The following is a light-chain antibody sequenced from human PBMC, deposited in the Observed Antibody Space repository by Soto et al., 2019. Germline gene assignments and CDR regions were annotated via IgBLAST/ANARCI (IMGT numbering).Light chain of an antibody. Sequence: EIVLTQSPGTLSLSPGERVTLSCRASQSVSSSYLAWYQQKPGQAPRLLIYGASSRATGIPDRFSGSGSGTDFTLTISRLEPEDFAVYNCQQYSSSPYTFVQGTKLEIK. CDR1: QSVSSSY. V-gene: IGKV3-20*01. CDR2: GAS. CDR3: QQYSSSPYT. J-gene: IGKJ2*01.